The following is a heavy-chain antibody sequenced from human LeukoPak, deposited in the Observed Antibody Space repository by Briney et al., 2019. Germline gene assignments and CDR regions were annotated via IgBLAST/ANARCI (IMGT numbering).Heavy chain of an antibody. Sequence: PGGSLRLSCAASGFTFSDYYMSWIRQAPGKGLEWVSYISSSSSYTNYADSVKGRFTISRDNAKNSLYLQMNSLRAEDTAVYYCARGALRYFDWTLWGQGTLVTVSS. J-gene: IGHJ4*02. V-gene: IGHV3-11*06. CDR1: GFTFSDYY. CDR2: ISSSSSYT. D-gene: IGHD3-9*01. CDR3: ARGALRYFDWTL.